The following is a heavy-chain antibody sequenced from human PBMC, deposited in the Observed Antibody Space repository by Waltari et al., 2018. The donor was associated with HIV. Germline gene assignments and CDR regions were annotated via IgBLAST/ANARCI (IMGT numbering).Heavy chain of an antibody. D-gene: IGHD1-1*01. Sequence: DVQLVESGGDLVKSVGSLRLSCGASGFKFDDAWLSWVRQVPGRGLEWIGLRKSEANGKGTDYNASVKRRFTISRDDSKQMTYLQMDNLQIEDTGTYYCAWDHNDALDYWGQGTSVTVS. CDR2: RKSEANGKGT. J-gene: IGHJ4*02. CDR3: AWDHNDALDY. CDR1: GFKFDDAW. V-gene: IGHV3-15*05.